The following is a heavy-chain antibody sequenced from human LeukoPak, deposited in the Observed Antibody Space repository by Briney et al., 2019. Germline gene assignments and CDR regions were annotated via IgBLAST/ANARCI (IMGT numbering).Heavy chain of an antibody. CDR1: GFTFSTYV. V-gene: IGHV3-23*01. CDR2: ISVGAEYI. CDR3: ASGPPFLKYFEY. D-gene: IGHD3-3*01. Sequence: GGSLRLSCAASGFTFSTYVMNWFRQAPGKGLEWVSNISVGAEYIFYADSVKGRFTISRDDSNNALYLQMHSLRAEDTALYYCASGPPFLKYFEYWGQGTLVTVSS. J-gene: IGHJ4*02.